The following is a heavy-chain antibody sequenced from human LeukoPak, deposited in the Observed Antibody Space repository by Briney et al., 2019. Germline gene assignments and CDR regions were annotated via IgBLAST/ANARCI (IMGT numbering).Heavy chain of an antibody. CDR1: GYTFTGPY. CDR3: ARVEYCTKGVCINFDL. Sequence: ASVKVSCKASGYTFTGPYIHWMRHAPGQGLEWMGRINPNSSGTNYAKKFQGRVTVTRDTSTSTAYMELSGLRADDTAAYYCARVEYCTKGVCINFDLWGQGTLVTVSS. D-gene: IGHD2-8*01. J-gene: IGHJ4*02. V-gene: IGHV1-2*02. CDR2: INPNSSGT.